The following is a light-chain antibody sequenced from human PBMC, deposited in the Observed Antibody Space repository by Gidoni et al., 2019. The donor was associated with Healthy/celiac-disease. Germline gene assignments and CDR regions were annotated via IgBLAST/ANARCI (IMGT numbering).Light chain of an antibody. Sequence: SCELTQPPSVSVSPGQTASITCSGDKLGDKYACWYQQKPGQSPVLVIYQDSKRPSGIPERFSGSNSGNTATLTIRGTQAMDEADYYCQAWDSSTRVFGGGTKLTVL. CDR3: QAWDSSTRV. J-gene: IGLJ2*01. CDR2: QDS. V-gene: IGLV3-1*01. CDR1: KLGDKY.